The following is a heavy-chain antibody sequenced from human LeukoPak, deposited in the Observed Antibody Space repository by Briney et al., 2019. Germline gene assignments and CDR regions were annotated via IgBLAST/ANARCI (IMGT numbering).Heavy chain of an antibody. CDR1: GFTFCNDG. Sequence: GGTPRLSCAASGFTFCNDGMSSVGQTPGNGLEWVADIKADGSDKYYVASLKGRFTISRDNAKNSLYRQMNSLRAEDTAVYYCAKDRTRQAYWGQGTLVTVSS. CDR2: IKADGSDK. V-gene: IGHV3-7*03. D-gene: IGHD3-3*01. CDR3: AKDRTRQAY. J-gene: IGHJ4*02.